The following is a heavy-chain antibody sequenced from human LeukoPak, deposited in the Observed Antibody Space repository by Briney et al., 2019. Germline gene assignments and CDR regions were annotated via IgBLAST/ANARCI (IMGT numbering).Heavy chain of an antibody. D-gene: IGHD3-10*01. V-gene: IGHV3-20*04. J-gene: IGHJ4*02. CDR1: GFTFDDYG. CDR2: INWNGGST. CDR3: ARGSGSGEDGDY. Sequence: PGGSLRLSCAASGFTFDDYGMSWVRQAPGKGLEWVSGINWNGGSTGYADSLKGRFTISRDNAKNSLYLQMNSLRAEDTALYYCARGSGSGEDGDYWGQGTLVTVSS.